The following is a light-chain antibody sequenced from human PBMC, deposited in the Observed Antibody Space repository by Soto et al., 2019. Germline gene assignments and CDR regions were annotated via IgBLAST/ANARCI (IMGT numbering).Light chain of an antibody. CDR1: QSISSY. J-gene: IGKJ3*01. Sequence: DIQMTQSPSSLSASVVDRVTITCRASQSISSYLNWYQQKPGKAPKLLIYAASSLQSGVPSRFSGTGSATDFTLTISSLQPEDFATYYCQPSYSTLTFGPGTKVDIK. V-gene: IGKV1-39*01. CDR2: AAS. CDR3: QPSYSTLT.